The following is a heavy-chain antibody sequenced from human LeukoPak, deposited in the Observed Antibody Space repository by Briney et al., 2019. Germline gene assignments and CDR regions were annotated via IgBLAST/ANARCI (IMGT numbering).Heavy chain of an antibody. V-gene: IGHV3-23*01. CDR1: GFTFSDYA. CDR3: AKRGYYDSGALRAPFEY. Sequence: PGGSLRLSCAASGFTFSDYAMSWVRQAPGKGPEWVSALTGGGRTYYADSVKGRFTISRDSPKNTLYLQMNSLRAEDTAIYYCAKRGYYDSGALRAPFEYWGQGTLITVSS. CDR2: LTGGGRT. J-gene: IGHJ4*02. D-gene: IGHD3-22*01.